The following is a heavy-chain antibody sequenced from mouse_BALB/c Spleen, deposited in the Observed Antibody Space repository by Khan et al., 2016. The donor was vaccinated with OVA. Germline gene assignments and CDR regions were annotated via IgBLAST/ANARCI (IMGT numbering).Heavy chain of an antibody. CDR3: ARAGYGGFAY. V-gene: IGHV1-77*01. CDR2: IYPGSGYT. CDR1: GYTFTDFL. J-gene: IGHJ3*01. D-gene: IGHD3-2*02. Sequence: QMQLEESGPELVKPGASVRMSCNASGYTFTDFLISWVKQRPGQGLEWIGEIYPGSGYTYYNEKFRGKATLTSDRSSNTAYMELSSLTSADSADYFCARAGYGGFAYWGPGTLVTVSA.